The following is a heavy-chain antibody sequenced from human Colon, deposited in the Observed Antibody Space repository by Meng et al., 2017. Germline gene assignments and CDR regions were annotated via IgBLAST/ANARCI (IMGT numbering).Heavy chain of an antibody. D-gene: IGHD5-24*01. CDR3: ARRRRDGYNSEIDS. CDR2: ISGSGGRT. Sequence: GESLKISCAASGFTFSSHAMNWVRQAPGRGLEWVSGISGSGGRTAYADSVKGRFTTSRDNSNNILYLQMSSLRAEDTAIYYCARRRRDGYNSEIDSWGQGTLVTVSS. V-gene: IGHV3-23*01. J-gene: IGHJ4*02. CDR1: GFTFSSHA.